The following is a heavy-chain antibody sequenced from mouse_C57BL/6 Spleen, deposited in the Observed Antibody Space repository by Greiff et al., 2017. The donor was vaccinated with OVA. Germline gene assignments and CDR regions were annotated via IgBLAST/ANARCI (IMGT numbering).Heavy chain of an antibody. J-gene: IGHJ3*01. V-gene: IGHV5-9-1*02. CDR3: TRSSGEAWFAY. D-gene: IGHD3-1*01. CDR1: GFTFSSYA. Sequence: EVKVEESGEGLVKPGGSLKLSCAASGFTFSSYAMSWVRQTPEKRLEWVAYISSGGDYIYYADTVKGRFTISRDNARNTLYLQMSSLKSEDTAMYYCTRSSGEAWFAYWGQGTLVTVSA. CDR2: ISSGGDYI.